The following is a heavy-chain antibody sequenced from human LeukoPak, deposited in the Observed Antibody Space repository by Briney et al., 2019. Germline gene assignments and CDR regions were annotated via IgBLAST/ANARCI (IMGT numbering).Heavy chain of an antibody. CDR3: ARGIAAADTRPFDY. V-gene: IGHV4-4*07. J-gene: IGHJ4*02. Sequence: SETRSLTCTVSGGSISSYYWSWIRQPAGKGLEWIGRIYTSGSTDYNPSLKSRVTMSIDTSKNQFSLKLGSVTAADTAVYYCARGIAAADTRPFDYWGQGTLVTVSS. D-gene: IGHD6-13*01. CDR1: GGSISSYY. CDR2: IYTSGST.